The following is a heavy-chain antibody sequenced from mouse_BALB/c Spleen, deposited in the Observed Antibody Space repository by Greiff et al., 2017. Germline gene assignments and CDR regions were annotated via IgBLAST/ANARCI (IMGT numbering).Heavy chain of an antibody. D-gene: IGHD2-4*01. V-gene: IGHV1-4*02. CDR1: GYTFTSYT. CDR2: INPSSGYT. J-gene: IGHJ3*01. Sequence: VKLMESAAELARPGASVKMSCKASGYTFTSYTMHWVKQRPGQGLEWIGYINPSSGYTEYNQKFKDKTTLTADKSSSTAYMQLSSLTSEDSAVYYCARCDYDWFAYWGQGTLVTVSA. CDR3: ARCDYDWFAY.